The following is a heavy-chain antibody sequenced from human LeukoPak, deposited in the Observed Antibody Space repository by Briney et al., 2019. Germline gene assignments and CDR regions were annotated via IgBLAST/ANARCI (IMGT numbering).Heavy chain of an antibody. Sequence: ASVKVSCKASGYTFTGYYMHWARQAPGQGLEWMGWINPNSGGTNYAQKFQGRVTMTRDTSISTAYMELSRLRSDDTAVYYCARDRIVGATTETDYWGQGTLVTVSS. CDR1: GYTFTGYY. CDR2: INPNSGGT. D-gene: IGHD1-26*01. CDR3: ARDRIVGATTETDY. J-gene: IGHJ4*02. V-gene: IGHV1-2*02.